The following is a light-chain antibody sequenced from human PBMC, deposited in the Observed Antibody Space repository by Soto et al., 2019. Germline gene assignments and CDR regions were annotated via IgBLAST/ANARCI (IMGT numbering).Light chain of an antibody. Sequence: EIVLTQSPVTLSVSTGERATLSCRASQSVGNKLGWYQQRPGQAPRLLIIGASTRPTGVPAKFSGSVSGTEFSLTINNLQSEDSAIYYCHQYASWSPFTFGQGTRLEI. J-gene: IGKJ5*01. V-gene: IGKV3-15*01. CDR3: HQYASWSPFT. CDR1: QSVGNK. CDR2: GAS.